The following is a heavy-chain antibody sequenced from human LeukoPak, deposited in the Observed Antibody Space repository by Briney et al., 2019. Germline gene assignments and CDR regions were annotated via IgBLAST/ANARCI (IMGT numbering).Heavy chain of an antibody. CDR3: AGILSSAWGELGY. V-gene: IGHV3-30*02. J-gene: IGHJ4*02. D-gene: IGHD6-19*01. CDR1: GFTFSTYG. Sequence: GGSLRLSCAASGFTFSTYGIHWVRQAPGKGLEWVAFIRSDGSNEYYADSVKGRFTISRDNSKNTLFLQMNSLRAEDTAVYYCAGILSSAWGELGYWGQGTLVTVSS. CDR2: IRSDGSNE.